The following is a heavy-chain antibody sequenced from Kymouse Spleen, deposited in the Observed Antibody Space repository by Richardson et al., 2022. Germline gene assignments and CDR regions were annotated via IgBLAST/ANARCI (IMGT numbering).Heavy chain of an antibody. V-gene: IGHV3-73*02. CDR1: GFTFSGSA. CDR3: TRHPRLQ*PYITTTTTVWTS. CDR2: IRSKANSYAT. D-gene: IGHD4-11,IGHD4-11*01. Sequence: EVQLVESGGGLVQPGGSLKLSCAASGFTFSGSAMHWVRQASGKGLEWVGRIRSKANSYATAYAASVKGRFTISRDDSKNTAYLQMNSLKTEDTAVYYCTRHPRLQ*PYITTTTTVWTSGAKGPRSPSPQ. J-gene: IGHJ6*02.